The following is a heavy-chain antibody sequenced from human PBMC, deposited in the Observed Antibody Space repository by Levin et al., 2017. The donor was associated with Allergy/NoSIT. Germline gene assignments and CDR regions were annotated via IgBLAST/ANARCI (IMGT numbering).Heavy chain of an antibody. CDR2: IRNKAHGGTT. Sequence: GGSLRLSCTSSGFTFGDYAMSWVRQAPGKGLEWVGFIRNKAHGGTTEYAASVKGRLTISRDDSKSIAYLQMNSLKTEDTAVYFCARGGPPNYDYNWGSYRDGYFDYWGQGTLVTVSS. V-gene: IGHV3-49*04. D-gene: IGHD3-16*02. CDR1: GFTFGDYA. CDR3: ARGGPPNYDYNWGSYRDGYFDY. J-gene: IGHJ4*02.